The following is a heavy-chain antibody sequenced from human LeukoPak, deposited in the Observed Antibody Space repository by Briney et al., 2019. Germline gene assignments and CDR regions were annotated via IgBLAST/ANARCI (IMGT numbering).Heavy chain of an antibody. D-gene: IGHD1-26*01. CDR3: ARSTPFIVGGTLNWFDP. CDR2: INPNSGVT. V-gene: IGHV1-2*02. J-gene: IGHJ5*02. Sequence: ASVKVSCKASGYTFTDYYMHWVRQAPGQGLEWMGWINPNSGVTNYAQNFQGRVTMTRDTSISTAYMELRSDDTAVYYCARSTPFIVGGTLNWFDPWGQGTLVTVSS. CDR1: GYTFTDYY.